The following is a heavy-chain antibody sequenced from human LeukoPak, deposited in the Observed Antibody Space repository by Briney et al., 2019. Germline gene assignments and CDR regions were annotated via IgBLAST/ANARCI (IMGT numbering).Heavy chain of an antibody. Sequence: PSETLSLTCTVSGSSISSYYWSWIRQPAGKGLEWIGRIYTSGSTNYNPSLKSRVTMSVDTSKNQFSLKLSSVTAADTAVYYCAREYCSGGSCYFDCWGQGTLVTVSS. CDR3: AREYCSGGSCYFDC. CDR2: IYTSGST. V-gene: IGHV4-4*07. J-gene: IGHJ4*02. D-gene: IGHD2-15*01. CDR1: GSSISSYY.